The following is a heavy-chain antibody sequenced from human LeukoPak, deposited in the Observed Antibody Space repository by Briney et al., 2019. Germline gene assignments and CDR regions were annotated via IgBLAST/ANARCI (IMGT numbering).Heavy chain of an antibody. CDR3: ARWASSSPYYYYGMDV. CDR2: IIPIFGTA. CDR1: GGTFSSYA. Sequence: EASVKVSCKASGGTFSSYAISWVRQAPGQGLEWMGGIIPIFGTANYAQKFQGRVTITADESTSTAYMELSSLRSEDTAVYYCARWASSSPYYYYGMDVWGQGTTVTVSS. J-gene: IGHJ6*02. D-gene: IGHD6-13*01. V-gene: IGHV1-69*13.